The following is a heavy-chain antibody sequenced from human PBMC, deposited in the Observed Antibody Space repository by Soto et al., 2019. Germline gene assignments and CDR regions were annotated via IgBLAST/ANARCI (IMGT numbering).Heavy chain of an antibody. CDR3: AREEDYGGNRYWYFDL. V-gene: IGHV1-69*12. CDR1: GGTFSSYA. CDR2: IIPIFGTA. D-gene: IGHD4-17*01. Sequence: QVQLVQSGAEVKKPGSSVKVSCKASGGTFSSYAISWVRQAPGQGLEWMGGIIPIFGTANYAQKFQGRVTSTADESTSTAYMELSSLRSEDTAVYYCAREEDYGGNRYWYFDLWGRGTLVTVSS. J-gene: IGHJ2*01.